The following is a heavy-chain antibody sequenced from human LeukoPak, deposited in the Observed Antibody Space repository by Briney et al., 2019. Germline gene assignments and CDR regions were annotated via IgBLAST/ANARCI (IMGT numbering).Heavy chain of an antibody. J-gene: IGHJ4*02. D-gene: IGHD3-10*01. CDR3: ARATRKAYGSGSYYDY. Sequence: ASVKVSCKASGYTFTGYYMHWVRQAPGQGLEWMGWINPNSGGTNYAQKFQGRVTMTRDTSISTAYMELSRLRSDDTAVYYCARATRKAYGSGSYYDYWGQGTLVTVSS. V-gene: IGHV1-2*02. CDR2: INPNSGGT. CDR1: GYTFTGYY.